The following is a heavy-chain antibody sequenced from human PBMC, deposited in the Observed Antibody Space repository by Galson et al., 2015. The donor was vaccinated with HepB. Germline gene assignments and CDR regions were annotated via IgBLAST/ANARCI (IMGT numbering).Heavy chain of an antibody. CDR2: IYWNDDK. D-gene: IGHD6-13*01. CDR3: AHSYSSSWYLGWFDP. J-gene: IGHJ5*02. CDR1: GFSLSTSGMG. V-gene: IGHV2-5*01. Sequence: PALVKPTQTLTLTCTFSGFSLSTSGMGVGWIRQPPGKALEWLALIYWNDDKRYSPSLKSRLTITKDTSKNQVVLTMTNMDPVDTATYYCAHSYSSSWYLGWFDPWGQGTLVTVSS.